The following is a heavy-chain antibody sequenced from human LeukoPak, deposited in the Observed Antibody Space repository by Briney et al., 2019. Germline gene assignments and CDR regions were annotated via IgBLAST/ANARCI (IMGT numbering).Heavy chain of an antibody. J-gene: IGHJ6*02. D-gene: IGHD5-12*01. Sequence: ASVKVSCKSSGGTFSSYAISWVRQAPGQGLEWMGRIIPILGIANYAQKFQGRVTITADKSTSTAYMELSSLRSEDTAVYYCARDFRRGYSGYDHDRGMDVWGQGTTVTVSS. CDR3: ARDFRRGYSGYDHDRGMDV. CDR1: GGTFSSYA. CDR2: IIPILGIA. V-gene: IGHV1-69*04.